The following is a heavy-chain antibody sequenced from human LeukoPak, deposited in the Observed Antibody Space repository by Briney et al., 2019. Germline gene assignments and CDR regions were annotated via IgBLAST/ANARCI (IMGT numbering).Heavy chain of an antibody. CDR1: GFTFSSYW. J-gene: IGHJ6*03. D-gene: IGHD3-10*01. CDR3: ARVDGSGSYYIYYYYYMDV. V-gene: IGHV3-7*01. Sequence: GGSLRLSCAASGFTFSSYWMNWVRQAPGKGLEWVANIKQDGSEKYYVDSVKGRFTISRDNAKNSLYLQMNSLRAEDTAVYYCARVDGSGSYYIYYYYYMDVWGKGTTVTVSS. CDR2: IKQDGSEK.